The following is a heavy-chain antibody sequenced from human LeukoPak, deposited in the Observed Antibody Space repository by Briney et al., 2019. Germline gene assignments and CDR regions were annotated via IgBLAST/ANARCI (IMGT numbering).Heavy chain of an antibody. J-gene: IGHJ6*04. D-gene: IGHD3-10*02. CDR3: AELGITMIGGV. Sequence: GGSLRLSCTASGFTFGDYAMSWVRQAPGKGLEWVGFIRSKAYGGTTEYAASVKGRFTISRDDSRSIAYLQMNSLRAEDTAVYYCAELGITMIGGVWGKGTTVTISS. CDR1: GFTFGDYA. CDR2: IRSKAYGGTT. V-gene: IGHV3-49*04.